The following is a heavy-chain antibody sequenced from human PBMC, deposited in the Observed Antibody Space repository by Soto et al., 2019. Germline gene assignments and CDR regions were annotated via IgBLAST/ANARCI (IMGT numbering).Heavy chain of an antibody. CDR3: AREAGTWHLPLNWFDP. V-gene: IGHV3-48*02. CDR2: ISSSSSTI. J-gene: IGHJ5*02. Sequence: GGSLRLSCAASGFTFSSYSMNWVRQAPGKGLEWVSYISSSSSTIYYADSVKGRFTISRGNAKNSLYLQMNSLRDEDTAVYYCAREAGTWHLPLNWFDPWGQGTLVTVSS. D-gene: IGHD6-19*01. CDR1: GFTFSSYS.